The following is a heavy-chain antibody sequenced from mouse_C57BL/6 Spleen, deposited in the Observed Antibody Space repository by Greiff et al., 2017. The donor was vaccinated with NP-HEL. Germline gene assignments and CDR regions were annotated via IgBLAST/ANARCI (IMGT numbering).Heavy chain of an antibody. Sequence: EVKVEESGGGLVKPGGSLKLSCAASGFTFSSYAMSWVRQTPEKRLEWVAPISDGGSYTYYPDNVKGRFTISRDNAKNNLYLQMSHLKSEDTAMYYCARVYSKGSYYFDYWGQGTTLTVSS. J-gene: IGHJ2*01. CDR2: ISDGGSYT. CDR1: GFTFSSYA. V-gene: IGHV5-4*03. CDR3: ARVYSKGSYYFDY. D-gene: IGHD2-5*01.